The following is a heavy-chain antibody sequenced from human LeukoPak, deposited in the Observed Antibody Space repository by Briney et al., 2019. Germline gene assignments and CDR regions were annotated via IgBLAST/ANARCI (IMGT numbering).Heavy chain of an antibody. V-gene: IGHV3-9*01. Sequence: GGSLRLPCAASGFTFDAYAMHWVRQAPGKGLEWVSGISWNGGGMGYAVSVKGRFTISRDNAKNSLYLQMNSLRDEDTALYYCAKDITGGRSSPYFDSWGQGTLVTVSS. D-gene: IGHD6-6*01. J-gene: IGHJ4*02. CDR2: ISWNGGGM. CDR3: AKDITGGRSSPYFDS. CDR1: GFTFDAYA.